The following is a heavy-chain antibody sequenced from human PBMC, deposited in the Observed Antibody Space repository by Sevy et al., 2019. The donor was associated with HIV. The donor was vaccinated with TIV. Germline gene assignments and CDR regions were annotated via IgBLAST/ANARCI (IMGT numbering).Heavy chain of an antibody. V-gene: IGHV3-23*01. CDR2: ISGSGGST. J-gene: IGHJ4*02. CDR3: AKPAISGSDYAGLVY. D-gene: IGHD1-26*01. CDR1: GLTFSSYA. Sequence: GGSLRLSCAASGLTFSSYAMSWVRQAPGKGLEWVSAISGSGGSTYYADSVKGRFTISRDNSKNTLYLQMNGLRAEDTAVYYCAKPAISGSDYAGLVYWGQGTLVTVSS.